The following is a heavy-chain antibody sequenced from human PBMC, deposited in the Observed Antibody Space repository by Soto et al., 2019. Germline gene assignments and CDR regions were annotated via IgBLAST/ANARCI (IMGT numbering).Heavy chain of an antibody. D-gene: IGHD2-21*01. Sequence: ASVKVSCKVSGYTLSEFSMHWVRQAPGEGLEWMGGLDPEDGETVYAQKFQGRVTMTEDTSTDTAYMELRSLRSEDTAVYYCAGVVIAPTYYYYYMDVWGKGTTVTVSS. V-gene: IGHV1-24*01. CDR1: GYTLSEFS. CDR3: AGVVIAPTYYYYYMDV. CDR2: LDPEDGET. J-gene: IGHJ6*03.